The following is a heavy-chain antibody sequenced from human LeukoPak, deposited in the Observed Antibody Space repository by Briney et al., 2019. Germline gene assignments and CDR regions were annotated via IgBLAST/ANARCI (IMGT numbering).Heavy chain of an antibody. Sequence: PSETLSLTCTVSGGSISSYYWSWIRQPPGKGLEWIGYIYYSGSTNYNPSLKSRVTISVDTSKNQFSLKLSSVTAADTAVYYCARGLYGGFDHWGQRTLVTVSS. CDR2: IYYSGST. CDR1: GGSISSYY. J-gene: IGHJ4*02. D-gene: IGHD3-3*01. V-gene: IGHV4-59*01. CDR3: ARGLYGGFDH.